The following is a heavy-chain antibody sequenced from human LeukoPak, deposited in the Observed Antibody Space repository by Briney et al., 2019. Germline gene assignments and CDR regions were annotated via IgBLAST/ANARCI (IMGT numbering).Heavy chain of an antibody. Sequence: PGGSLRLSCAASGFTFSSYAMSWVRQAPGKGLEWVSSISGSGSNTYYAGSVKGRFTISRDNSENILYLQMNSLRAEDTAIYYCAKDQRGYGRIVDYWGQGTLVTISS. CDR2: ISGSGSNT. CDR1: GFTFSSYA. J-gene: IGHJ4*02. V-gene: IGHV3-23*01. D-gene: IGHD3-10*01. CDR3: AKDQRGYGRIVDY.